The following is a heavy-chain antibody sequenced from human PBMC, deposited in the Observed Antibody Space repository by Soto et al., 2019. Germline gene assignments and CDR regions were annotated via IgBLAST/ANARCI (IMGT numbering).Heavy chain of an antibody. CDR2: IYYSGRT. CDR1: GGSISSYY. J-gene: IGHJ4*02. Sequence: QVQLQESGPGLVKPSETLSLTCNVSGGSISSYYWRWVRQPPGKVLEWIGYIYYSGRTNYNHCLKSRFAKSVDTSKNQFSLKLSSVTAEDTAVYYCERRECSSTICYFDCWGQGTLVNVSS. D-gene: IGHD2-2*01. CDR3: ERRECSSTICYFDC. V-gene: IGHV4-59*01.